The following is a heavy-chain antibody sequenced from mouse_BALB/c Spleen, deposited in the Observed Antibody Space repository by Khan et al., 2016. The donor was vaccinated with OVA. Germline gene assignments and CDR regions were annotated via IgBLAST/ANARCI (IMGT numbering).Heavy chain of an antibody. CDR2: INTYTGEP. D-gene: IGHD2-1*01. J-gene: IGHJ3*01. CDR1: GYTFTNYG. CDR3: ARWNGNYWFAY. Sequence: LVESGPELKKPGETVKISCKASGYTFTNYGMNWVKQAPGKGLKWMGWINTYTGEPTYADDFKGRFAFSLETSASTAYFQINNLKNEDTATSFCARWNGNYWFAYWGQGTLVTVSA. V-gene: IGHV9-3-1*01.